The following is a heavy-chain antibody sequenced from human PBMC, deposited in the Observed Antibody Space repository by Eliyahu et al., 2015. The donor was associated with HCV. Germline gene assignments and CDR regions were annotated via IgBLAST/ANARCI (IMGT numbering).Heavy chain of an antibody. Sequence: QVQLVESGGGVVQPGRSLRLSCAASGFTFSSYAMHWVRQAPGKGLEWVAVISYDGSNKYYADSVKGRFTISRDNSKNTLYLQMSSLRAEDTAVYSCARTLSQWLPTPGYWYFDLWGRGTLVTVSS. CDR3: ARTLSQWLPTPGYWYFDL. J-gene: IGHJ2*01. V-gene: IGHV3-30*04. D-gene: IGHD6-19*01. CDR2: ISYDGSNK. CDR1: GFTFSSYA.